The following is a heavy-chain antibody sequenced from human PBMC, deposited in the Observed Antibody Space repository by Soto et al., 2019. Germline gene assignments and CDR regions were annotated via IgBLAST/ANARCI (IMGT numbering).Heavy chain of an antibody. CDR2: IIPIFGTA. CDR3: ARDQDVVVVVAATRYYYYGMDV. V-gene: IGHV1-69*01. CDR1: GGTFSSYA. J-gene: IGHJ6*02. D-gene: IGHD2-15*01. Sequence: QVQLVQSGAEVKKPGSSVKVSCKASGGTFSSYAISWVRQAPGQGLEWMGGIIPIFGTANYAQKFQGRVTITADESTSTAYMELSSLRSEDTAVYYCARDQDVVVVVAATRYYYYGMDVWGQGTTVTVSS.